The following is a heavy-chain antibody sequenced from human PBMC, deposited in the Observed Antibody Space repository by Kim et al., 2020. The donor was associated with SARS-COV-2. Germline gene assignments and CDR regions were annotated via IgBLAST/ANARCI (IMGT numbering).Heavy chain of an antibody. CDR1: GFTFSSYA. D-gene: IGHD3-10*01. J-gene: IGHJ4*02. CDR3: ARVGEAIDY. CDR2: ISYDGSNK. V-gene: IGHV3-30-3*01. Sequence: GGSLRLSCAASGFTFSSYAMHWVRQAPGKGLEWVAVISYDGSNKYYADSVKGRFTISRDNSKNTLYLQMNSLRAEDTAVYYCARVGEAIDYWGQGTLVTVSS.